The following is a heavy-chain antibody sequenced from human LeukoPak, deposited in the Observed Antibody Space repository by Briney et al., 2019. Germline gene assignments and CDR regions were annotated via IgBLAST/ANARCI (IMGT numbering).Heavy chain of an antibody. J-gene: IGHJ4*02. V-gene: IGHV3-23*01. CDR3: AIYSSSYYFDY. CDR1: GFTFSGYA. CDR2: ISGSGGST. Sequence: GGSLRLSCAASGFTFSGYAMSWVRQAPGKGLEWVSAISGSGGSTYYADSVKGRFTISRDNSKNTLYLQMNSLRAEDTAVYYCAIYSSSYYFDYWGQGTLVTVSS. D-gene: IGHD6-6*01.